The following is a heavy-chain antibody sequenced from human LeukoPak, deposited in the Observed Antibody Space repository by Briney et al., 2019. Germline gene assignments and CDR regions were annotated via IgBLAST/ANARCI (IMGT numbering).Heavy chain of an antibody. CDR3: ARVMGELPFDYGMDV. CDR1: GGSISSYY. Sequence: PSETLSLTCTVSGGSISSYYWSWIRQPPGKGLEWIGYIYYSGSTNYNPSLKSRVTISVDTSKNQFSLKLSSVTAADTAVYYCARVMGELPFDYGMDVWGQGTTVTVSS. D-gene: IGHD1-26*01. J-gene: IGHJ6*02. CDR2: IYYSGST. V-gene: IGHV4-59*01.